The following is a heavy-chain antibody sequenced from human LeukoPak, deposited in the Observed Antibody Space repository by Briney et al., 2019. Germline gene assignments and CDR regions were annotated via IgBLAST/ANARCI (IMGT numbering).Heavy chain of an antibody. Sequence: GGSLRLSCAASGFTFSNYNMNWVRQAPEKGLDWVSVISGSAHKIRYADSVKGRFTISRDNSENIVYLQMNNLRAEDTAVYYCAGRVTGYSSGYVYWGQGTLVTVSS. CDR2: ISGSAHKI. J-gene: IGHJ4*02. V-gene: IGHV3-23*01. CDR3: AGRVTGYSSGYVY. D-gene: IGHD5-18*01. CDR1: GFTFSNYN.